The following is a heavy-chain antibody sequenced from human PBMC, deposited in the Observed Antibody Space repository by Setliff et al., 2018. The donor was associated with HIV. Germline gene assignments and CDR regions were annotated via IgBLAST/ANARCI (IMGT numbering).Heavy chain of an antibody. CDR1: GGSMSSYY. J-gene: IGHJ4*02. V-gene: IGHV4-59*01. CDR2: IYYTGST. CDR3: ARNRVPSSL. Sequence: LSLTCTVSGGSMSSYYWGWIRQPPGKGLEWIGCIYYTGSTDYNPSLMXRVTISLDTPKNQFSLKLNSVIAADTAVYYCARNRVPSSLWGQGTLVTVSS. D-gene: IGHD3-10*01.